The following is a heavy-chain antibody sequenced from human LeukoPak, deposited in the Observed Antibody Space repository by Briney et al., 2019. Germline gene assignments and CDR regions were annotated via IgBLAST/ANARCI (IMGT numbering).Heavy chain of an antibody. CDR2: IYTSGST. CDR1: GGSISSYY. Sequence: PSETLSLTCTVSGGSISSYYLSWIRQPAGKGLEWIGRIYTSGSTNYNPSPKSPVTMSVEPSKNQFSPKLSSVPAADTALYYCARARAGTTNAFDIWGQGTMVTVSS. V-gene: IGHV4-4*07. D-gene: IGHD1-7*01. J-gene: IGHJ3*02. CDR3: ARARAGTTNAFDI.